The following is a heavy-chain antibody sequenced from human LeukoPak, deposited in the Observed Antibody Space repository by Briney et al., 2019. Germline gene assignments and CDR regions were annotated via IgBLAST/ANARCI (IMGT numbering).Heavy chain of an antibody. CDR3: ASSTTAGIAVAGTPY. V-gene: IGHV4-39*01. CDR1: GGSISSSSYY. J-gene: IGHJ4*02. Sequence: SETLSLTCTVSGGSISSSSYYWGWIRQPPGKGLEWIGSIYYSGSTYYNPSLKSRVTISVDTSKNQFSLKLSSVTAADTAVYYCASSTTAGIAVAGTPYWGQGTLVTVSS. CDR2: IYYSGST. D-gene: IGHD6-19*01.